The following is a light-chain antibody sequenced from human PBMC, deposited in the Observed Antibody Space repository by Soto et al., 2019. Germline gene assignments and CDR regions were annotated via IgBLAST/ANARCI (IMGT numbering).Light chain of an antibody. CDR1: QSVSSN. CDR2: GAS. J-gene: IGKJ3*01. CDR3: QQYNNWPPVT. Sequence: EIVITQSPGTLSVSPGEIATLSCRASQSVSSNLAWYQQKPGQAPRLLIYGASTSATGIPARFSGSGSGTEFTRTISSLQSADFAVYYCQQYNNWPPVTFGPGTRLDIK. V-gene: IGKV3-15*01.